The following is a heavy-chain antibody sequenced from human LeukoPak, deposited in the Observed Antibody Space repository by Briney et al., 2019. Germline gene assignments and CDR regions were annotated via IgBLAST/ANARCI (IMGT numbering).Heavy chain of an antibody. V-gene: IGHV1-2*02. Sequence: ASVKVSCKVSGYTLTELSMHWVRQAPGQGLEWMGWINPNSGGTNYAQKFQGRVTMTRDTSISTAYMELSRLRSDDTAVYYCAREDNVDTPIDGGRDYWGQGTLVTVSS. CDR1: GYTLTELS. CDR3: AREDNVDTPIDGGRDY. D-gene: IGHD2-15*01. CDR2: INPNSGGT. J-gene: IGHJ4*02.